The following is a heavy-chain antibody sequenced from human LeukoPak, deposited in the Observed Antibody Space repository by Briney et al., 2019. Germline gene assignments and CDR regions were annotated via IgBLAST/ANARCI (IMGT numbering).Heavy chain of an antibody. J-gene: IGHJ4*02. CDR2: ISGSGGST. V-gene: IGHV3-23*01. CDR1: GVTFSSYA. D-gene: IGHD1-20*01. Sequence: PGGSLRLSCAHSGVTFSSYAMSWVRQAPGKGLEWVSAISGSGGSTYYADSVKGRFTISRDNSKNTLYLQMNSLRAEDTAVYYCANFRYNWNDGGLWGQGTLVTVSS. CDR3: ANFRYNWNDGGL.